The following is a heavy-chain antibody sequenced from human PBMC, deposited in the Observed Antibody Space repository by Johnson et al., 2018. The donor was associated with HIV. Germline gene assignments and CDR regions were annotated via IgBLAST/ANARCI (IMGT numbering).Heavy chain of an antibody. J-gene: IGHJ3*02. CDR1: GFSFDDYG. Sequence: VQLVESGGGLVQPGRSLRLSCAASGFSFDDYGMSWVRQAPGKGLEWVSGINWNGGSIGYADSVKGRFTISRDNSKNTLYLQMNSLRAEDTAVYYCARDPGYSSFDIWGQGAMVTVSS. V-gene: IGHV3-20*04. D-gene: IGHD5-12*01. CDR2: INWNGGSI. CDR3: ARDPGYSSFDI.